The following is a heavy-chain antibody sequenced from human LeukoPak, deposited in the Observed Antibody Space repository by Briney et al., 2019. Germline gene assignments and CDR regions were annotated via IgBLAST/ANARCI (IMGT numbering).Heavy chain of an antibody. CDR2: TYYRSKWYN. CDR1: GDSVSSNSAA. V-gene: IGHV6-1*01. D-gene: IGHD6-19*01. Sequence: SQTLSLTCAISGDSVSSNSAAWNWIRQSPSRGLEWLGRTYYRSKWYNDYAVSVKSRITIDPDTSMNQFSLQLNSVTPEDTAVYYCARHDSHSSGVRDAFDIWGQGTMVTVSS. J-gene: IGHJ3*02. CDR3: ARHDSHSSGVRDAFDI.